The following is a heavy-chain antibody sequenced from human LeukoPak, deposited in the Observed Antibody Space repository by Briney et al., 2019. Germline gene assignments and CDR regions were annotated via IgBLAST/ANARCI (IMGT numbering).Heavy chain of an antibody. CDR1: GFTFSSYW. V-gene: IGHV3-74*01. CDR2: INSDGSST. Sequence: PGGSLRLSCAASGFTFSSYWMHWVRQAPGKGLVWVSRINSDGSSTSYADSVKGRFTISRDNAKNTLYLQMNSLRAEDTAVYYCARDSPYDFWSGYQSYYYGMDVWGQGTTVTVSS. D-gene: IGHD3-3*01. J-gene: IGHJ6*02. CDR3: ARDSPYDFWSGYQSYYYGMDV.